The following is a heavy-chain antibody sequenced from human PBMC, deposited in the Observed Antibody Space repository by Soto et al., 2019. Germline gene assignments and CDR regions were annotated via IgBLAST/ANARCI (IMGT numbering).Heavy chain of an antibody. CDR3: ARDKQIDCTNGVCYTPFDY. V-gene: IGHV1-3*01. CDR2: INAGNGNT. J-gene: IGHJ4*02. Sequence: GSVKVSCKASGYTFTSYSMHWVFQAPGQRLEWMGWINAGNGNTKYSQKFQGRVTITRDTSASTAYMELSSLRSEDTAVYYCARDKQIDCTNGVCYTPFDYWGQGTLVTVSS. CDR1: GYTFTSYS. D-gene: IGHD2-8*01.